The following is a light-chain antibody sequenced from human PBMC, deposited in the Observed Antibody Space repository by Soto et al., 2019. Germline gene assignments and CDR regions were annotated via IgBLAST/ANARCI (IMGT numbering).Light chain of an antibody. CDR3: QQSYSTPVT. J-gene: IGKJ4*01. CDR1: QGISSY. V-gene: IGKV1-39*01. CDR2: AAS. Sequence: DIQLTQSPSFLSASVGDRVTITCRASQGISSYLAWYQQKPGKAPKLLIYAASTLQSGVPSRFSGSGSGTDFTLTISSLQPEDFATYYCQQSYSTPVTFGGGTKVEIK.